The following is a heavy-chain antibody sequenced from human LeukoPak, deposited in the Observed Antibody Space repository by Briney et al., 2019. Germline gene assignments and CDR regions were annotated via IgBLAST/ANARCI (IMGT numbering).Heavy chain of an antibody. Sequence: PSETLSLTCTVSGGSISTYYWTWIRQPPGKGVEWIGYIYYSGSTNYNPSLKSRVTISVDTSKNQFSLKLSSVTAADTAVYYCARTRVGGLTDFDSWGQGALVTVSS. CDR3: ARTRVGGLTDFDS. CDR1: GGSISTYY. V-gene: IGHV4-59*01. J-gene: IGHJ4*02. CDR2: IYYSGST. D-gene: IGHD1-26*01.